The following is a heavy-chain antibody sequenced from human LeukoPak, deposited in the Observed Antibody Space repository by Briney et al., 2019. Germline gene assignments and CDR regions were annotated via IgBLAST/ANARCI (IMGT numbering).Heavy chain of an antibody. CDR1: GGSISSYY. V-gene: IGHV4-59*01. CDR2: IYYSGSI. CDR3: ARGASSGWYVY. J-gene: IGHJ4*02. Sequence: SETLSLTCTVSGGSISSYYWSWIRQPPGKGLEWIGYIYYSGSINYNPSLKSRVTISVDTSKNQFSLKLSSVTAADTAVYYCARGASSGWYVYWGQGTLVTVSS. D-gene: IGHD6-19*01.